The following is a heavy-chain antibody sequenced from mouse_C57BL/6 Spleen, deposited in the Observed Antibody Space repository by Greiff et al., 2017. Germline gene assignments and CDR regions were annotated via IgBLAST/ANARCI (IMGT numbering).Heavy chain of an antibody. D-gene: IGHD1-1*01. V-gene: IGHV1-53*01. CDR3: ARGITTVVGAMDY. CDR1: GYTFTSYW. J-gene: IGHJ4*01. CDR2: INPSNGGT. Sequence: QVQLQQSGTELVKPGASVKLSCKASGYTFTSYWMHWVKQRPGQGLEWIGNINPSNGGTNYNEKFKSKATLTVDKSSSTAYMQLSSLTSEDSAVYYCARGITTVVGAMDYWGQGTSVTVSS.